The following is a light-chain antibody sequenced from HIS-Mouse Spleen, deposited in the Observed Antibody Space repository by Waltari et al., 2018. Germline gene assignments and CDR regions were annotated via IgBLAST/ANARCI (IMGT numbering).Light chain of an antibody. CDR2: EDS. CDR3: YSTDSSGNHRV. Sequence: SYELTQPPSVSVSPGQTARIPCSGDSLPKKYAYWYQQKSVQAPVLVIYEDSKRPSGIPERFSGSSSGTMATLTISGAQVEDEADYYCYSTDSSGNHRVFGGGTKLTVL. J-gene: IGLJ2*01. V-gene: IGLV3-10*01. CDR1: SLPKKY.